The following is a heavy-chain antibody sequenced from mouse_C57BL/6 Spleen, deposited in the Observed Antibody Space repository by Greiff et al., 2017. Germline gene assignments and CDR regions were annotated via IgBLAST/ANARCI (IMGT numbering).Heavy chain of an antibody. CDR3: ARGVCYGYDGAY. CDR2: IHPNSGST. CDR1: GYTFTSYW. Sequence: VQLQQPGAELVKPGASVKLSCKASGYTFTSYWMHWVKQRPGQGLEWIGMIHPNSGSTNYNEKFKSKATLTVDKSSSTAYMQLSSLTSEDSAVDYCARGVCYGYDGAYWGQGTLVTVSA. D-gene: IGHD2-2*01. J-gene: IGHJ3*01. V-gene: IGHV1-64*01.